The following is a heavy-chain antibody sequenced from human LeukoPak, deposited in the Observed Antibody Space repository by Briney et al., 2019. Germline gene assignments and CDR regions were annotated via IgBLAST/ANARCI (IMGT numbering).Heavy chain of an antibody. V-gene: IGHV4-39*01. CDR2: IYYSGST. Sequence: SETLSLTCTVSGGSISSSSYYWGWIRQPPGKGLEWIGSIYYSGSTYYNPSLKSRVTISVDTSKNQFSLKLSSVTAADTAVYYCARQISNPSNWFDPWGQGTLVTVS. CDR1: GGSISSSSYY. J-gene: IGHJ5*02. CDR3: ARQISNPSNWFDP.